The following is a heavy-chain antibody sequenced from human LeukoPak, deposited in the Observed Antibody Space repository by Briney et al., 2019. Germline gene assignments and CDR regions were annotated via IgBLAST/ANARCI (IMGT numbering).Heavy chain of an antibody. D-gene: IGHD3-10*01. CDR3: AKKMGIWFVGFDS. CDR2: IGGTGDST. V-gene: IGHV3-23*01. CDR1: GFTFSSYS. J-gene: IGHJ4*02. Sequence: PGGSLRLSCAASGFTFSSYSVNWVRQAPGKGLEWVSAIGGTGDSTYYADSVKGRFFISRDYSTNTLFLQMNNLRVEDTAVYYCAKKMGIWFVGFDSWGQGILVTVSS.